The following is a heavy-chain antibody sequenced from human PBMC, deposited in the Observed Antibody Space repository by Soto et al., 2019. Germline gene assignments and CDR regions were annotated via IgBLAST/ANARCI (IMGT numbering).Heavy chain of an antibody. Sequence: QVQLVQSGAEVEEPGASVRVSCKTSGYTFTGCYIHWVRQAPGRGHEWMGWSNPNSGVANYAQNFQGRVTMTRDTSISTVQLDLSKMRAEVTTVYYWARKGSRTEYPQSFYYGMDVWGQGTTAAASS. J-gene: IGHJ6*02. CDR1: GYTFTGCY. V-gene: IGHV1-2*02. CDR3: ARKGSRTEYPQSFYYGMDV. CDR2: SNPNSGVA. D-gene: IGHD2-2*01.